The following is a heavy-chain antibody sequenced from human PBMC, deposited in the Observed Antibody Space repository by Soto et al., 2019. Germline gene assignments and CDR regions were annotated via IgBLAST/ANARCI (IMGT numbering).Heavy chain of an antibody. V-gene: IGHV3-30*03. CDR1: GFPFTYYG. D-gene: IGHD3-10*01. CDR2: ITYDGSDK. J-gene: IGHJ4*02. Sequence: QVQLVESGGGVVQPGRSLRLSCAASGFPFTYYGMHWVREGREKGMEWVEVITYDGSDKYYADSVKGRFTISRDNSKNTLYLQMNSLRPEDTALYYCVGGQYYFDYRGQGTLVIVSS. CDR3: VGGQYYFDY.